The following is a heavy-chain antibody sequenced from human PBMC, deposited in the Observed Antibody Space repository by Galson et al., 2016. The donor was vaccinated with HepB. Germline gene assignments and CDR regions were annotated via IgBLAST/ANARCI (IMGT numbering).Heavy chain of an antibody. V-gene: IGHV1-3*01. Sequence: SVKVSCKASGDTITKYSIHWVRQAPGQRLEWMGWINAANDLTKYSEKFQHRVTFNKDTSASTAYMELSSLSSDDTAVYYCASGAGSSSWYPSDYWGQGTLVTVS. J-gene: IGHJ4*02. CDR2: INAANDLT. CDR3: ASGAGSSSWYPSDY. D-gene: IGHD6-13*01. CDR1: GDTITKYS.